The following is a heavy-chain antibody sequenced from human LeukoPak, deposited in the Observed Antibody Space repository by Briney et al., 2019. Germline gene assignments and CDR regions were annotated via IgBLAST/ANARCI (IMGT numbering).Heavy chain of an antibody. CDR1: VGSIRTYY. J-gene: IGHJ2*01. D-gene: IGHD5-18*01. Sequence: SASLSLTCTVSVGSIRTYYWSWIRKPPWKGLECVGYIYYSGSTNYNPSLKSRVTISVDTSKNQFSLKLSSVTAADTAVYYCATTEEGYSYGPVWYFDLWGRGTLVTVSS. CDR2: IYYSGST. V-gene: IGHV4-59*13. CDR3: ATTEEGYSYGPVWYFDL.